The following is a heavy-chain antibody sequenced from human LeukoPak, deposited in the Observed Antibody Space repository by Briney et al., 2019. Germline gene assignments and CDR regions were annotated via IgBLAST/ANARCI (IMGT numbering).Heavy chain of an antibody. D-gene: IGHD4-23*01. CDR2: ISGSGDRT. V-gene: IGHV3-23*01. Sequence: GGSLRLSCAASGFTFSNYAMSWVRQAPGKGLEWVSAISGSGDRTYYAESVNGRFTISRDNYKNTLYVQMNSLREEDTAIYYCAKDLPDGGSLDYWGQGTLVTVSS. CDR1: GFTFSNYA. CDR3: AKDLPDGGSLDY. J-gene: IGHJ4*02.